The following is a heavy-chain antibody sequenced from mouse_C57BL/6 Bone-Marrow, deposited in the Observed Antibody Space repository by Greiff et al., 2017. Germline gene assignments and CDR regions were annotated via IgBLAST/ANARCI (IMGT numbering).Heavy chain of an antibody. CDR2: IDPNSGGT. Sequence: QVQLQQPGAALVKPGASVKLSCKASGYTFTSYWMHWVKQRPGRGLEWIGRIDPNSGGTKYNEKFKSKATLTVDKPSSTAYMQLSSLTSEDSAVYYCARRGFRSNYDAMDYWGQGTSVTVSS. CDR3: ARRGFRSNYDAMDY. J-gene: IGHJ4*01. D-gene: IGHD2-5*01. CDR1: GYTFTSYW. V-gene: IGHV1-72*01.